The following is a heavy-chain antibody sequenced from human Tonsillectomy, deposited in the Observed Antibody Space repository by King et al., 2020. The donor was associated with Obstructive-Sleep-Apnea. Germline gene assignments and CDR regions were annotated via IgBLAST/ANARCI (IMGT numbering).Heavy chain of an antibody. CDR3: ASPTQYNYDPISLEY. Sequence: VQLVESGGGLVQPGGSLRLSCAASGFTVSSNYMSWVRQAPGKGLEWVSVIYYGGSTYYADSVKGRFTISRDNSKNTLYLQMSSVRAEDTAVYYCASPTQYNYDPISLEYWGQGTLVTVSS. V-gene: IGHV3-66*01. D-gene: IGHD1-1*01. CDR2: IYYGGST. J-gene: IGHJ4*02. CDR1: GFTVSSNY.